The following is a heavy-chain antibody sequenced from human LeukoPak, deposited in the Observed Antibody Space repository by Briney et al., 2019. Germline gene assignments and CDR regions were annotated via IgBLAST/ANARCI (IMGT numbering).Heavy chain of an antibody. CDR2: ISAYNGNT. Sequence: GASVKVSCKASGYTFTSYDISWVRQAPGQGLEWMGWISAYNGNTNYAQKLQGRVTMTTDTSTSTAYMELRSLRSDDTAVYYCARTNYYYDSSGYYLDYFDYWGQGTLVTVSS. V-gene: IGHV1-18*01. CDR1: GYTFTSYD. CDR3: ARTNYYYDSSGYYLDYFDY. D-gene: IGHD3-22*01. J-gene: IGHJ4*02.